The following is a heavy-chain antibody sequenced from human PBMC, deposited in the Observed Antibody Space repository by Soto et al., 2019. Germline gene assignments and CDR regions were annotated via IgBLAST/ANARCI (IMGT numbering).Heavy chain of an antibody. Sequence: SETLSLTCAVEGGSFSGYYWSWIRQPPGKGLEWIGEINHSGSTNYNPSLKSRVTISVDTSRNQFPLKLSSVTAADTAVYYCASGEGRCKLFAYWGQGTLVPVSS. D-gene: IGHD4-17*01. CDR3: ASGEGRCKLFAY. CDR2: INHSGST. CDR1: GGSFSGYY. J-gene: IGHJ4*02. V-gene: IGHV4-34*01.